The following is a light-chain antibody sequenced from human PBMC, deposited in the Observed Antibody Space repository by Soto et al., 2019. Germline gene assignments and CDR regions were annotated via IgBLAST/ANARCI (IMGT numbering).Light chain of an antibody. CDR3: RQFDSLPIT. CDR1: QDIRNH. CDR2: DAS. Sequence: DIQMTQSPSSLSASVGDRVIITCQASQDIRNHLNWYQQKPGKAPKLLIYDASNLETGVPPRFSGGGSGTEFSFTISILQSEDVATYYCRQFDSLPITFGGGTKVDIK. V-gene: IGKV1-33*01. J-gene: IGKJ4*01.